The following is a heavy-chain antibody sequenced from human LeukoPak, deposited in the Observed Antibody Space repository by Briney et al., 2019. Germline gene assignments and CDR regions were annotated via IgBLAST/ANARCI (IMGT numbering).Heavy chain of an antibody. J-gene: IGHJ3*02. CDR3: ARAKVYNWNDALDAFDI. V-gene: IGHV3-74*01. D-gene: IGHD1-20*01. CDR2: INSDGSST. CDR1: GSTFSSYW. Sequence: GGSLRLSCAASGSTFSSYWMHWVRQAPGKGLVWVSRINSDGSSTSYADSVKGRFTISRDNAKNTLYLQMNSLRAEDTAVYYCARAKVYNWNDALDAFDIWGQGTMVTVSS.